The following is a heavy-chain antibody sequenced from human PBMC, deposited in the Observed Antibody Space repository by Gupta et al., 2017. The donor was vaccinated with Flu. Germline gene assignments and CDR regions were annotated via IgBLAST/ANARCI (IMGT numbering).Heavy chain of an antibody. J-gene: IGHJ4*02. CDR1: GFTFCDHG. Sequence: QVQLVESGGGVVQPGRSLRLSCTTSGFTFCDHGFLWVRQAPGKGLEWVSSIWDDGSKTYYADAVKGRFTMDRDDYKNTVYLQMDDLGVDDTAMYYCARDAGYSSTWTIGFWGQGTQVTVSS. D-gene: IGHD6-13*01. V-gene: IGHV3-33*01. CDR2: IWDDGSKT. CDR3: ARDAGYSSTWTIGF.